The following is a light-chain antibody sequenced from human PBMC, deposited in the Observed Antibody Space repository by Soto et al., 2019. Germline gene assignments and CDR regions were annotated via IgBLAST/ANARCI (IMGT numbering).Light chain of an antibody. J-gene: IGLJ1*01. CDR3: SSYAATNNYV. CDR2: EVT. V-gene: IGLV2-8*01. CDR1: SSDVGGYNY. Sequence: QSSLTQPPSASGSPGQSVTISCTGTSSDVGGYNYVSWYQQYPGKAPQLIIYEVTKRPSGVPDRFSGSKSGNTASLTVSGLQAEDEADYYCSSYAATNNYVFGYGTKVTVL.